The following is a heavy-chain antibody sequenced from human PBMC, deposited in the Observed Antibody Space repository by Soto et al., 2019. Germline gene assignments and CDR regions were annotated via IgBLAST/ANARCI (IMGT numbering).Heavy chain of an antibody. CDR1: GGSISSGDYY. D-gene: IGHD6-6*01. Sequence: SETLSLTCTVSGGSISSGDYYWSWIRQPPGQGLEWIGYIYYSGSTYYNPSLKSRVTISVDTSKNQFSLKLSSVTAADTAVYYCAREYAARFYFDYWGQGTLVTVSS. J-gene: IGHJ4*02. CDR2: IYYSGST. CDR3: AREYAARFYFDY. V-gene: IGHV4-30-4*01.